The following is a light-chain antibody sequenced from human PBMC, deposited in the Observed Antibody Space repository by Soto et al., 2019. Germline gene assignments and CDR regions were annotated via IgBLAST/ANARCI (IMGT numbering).Light chain of an antibody. CDR2: AAS. V-gene: IGKV1-39*01. J-gene: IGKJ2*01. Sequence: DIQMTKSPSSLSASVGDRVTITSRASQSISSYLNWSQHKQGKAHNLLIYAASLLQCGVPSRFSSSGSGTEFTLTISSLQPEDFATYYCEQSSSTTITLGKETKLDIK. CDR3: EQSSSTTIT. CDR1: QSISSY.